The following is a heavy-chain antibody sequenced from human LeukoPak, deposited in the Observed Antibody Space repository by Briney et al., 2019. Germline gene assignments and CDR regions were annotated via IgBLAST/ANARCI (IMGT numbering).Heavy chain of an antibody. D-gene: IGHD1/OR15-1a*01. CDR3: ARDATTP. Sequence: GGSLRLSCAASGFTFSRYSMNWVRQAPGKGLEWVPYISSRSTTMYYADSVKGRFTISRDNAKNSLYLQMNSLRDEDTAVYSCARDATTPWGQGTLVTVSS. CDR1: GFTFSRYS. J-gene: IGHJ5*02. CDR2: ISSRSTTM. V-gene: IGHV3-48*02.